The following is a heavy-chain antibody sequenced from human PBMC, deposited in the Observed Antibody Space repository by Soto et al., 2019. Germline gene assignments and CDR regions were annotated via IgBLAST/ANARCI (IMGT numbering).Heavy chain of an antibody. D-gene: IGHD6-13*01. CDR3: AWELVPDAFDI. Sequence: VGALRLSCAASGFTFSSHAMSWVRQAPGKGLEWVSAISGSGGSTYYADSVKGRFTISRDNSKNTLYLQMNSLRAEDTAVYYCAWELVPDAFDIWGQGTMVTVSS. V-gene: IGHV3-23*01. CDR1: GFTFSSHA. J-gene: IGHJ3*02. CDR2: ISGSGGST.